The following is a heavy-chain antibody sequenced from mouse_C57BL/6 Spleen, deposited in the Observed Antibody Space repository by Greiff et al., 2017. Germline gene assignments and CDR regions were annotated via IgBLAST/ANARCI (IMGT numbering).Heavy chain of an antibody. CDR1: GYTFTSYW. D-gene: IGHD1-1*01. CDR3: ARDCGSSNYAMDY. V-gene: IGHV1-69*01. J-gene: IGHJ4*01. Sequence: QVQLQQPGAELVMPGASVKLSCKASGYTFTSYWMHWVKQRPGQGLEWIGEIDPSDSYTNYNQKFKGKSTLTVENSSSSAYMQLSSLTSVNSAVYYCARDCGSSNYAMDYWGQGTSVTVSS. CDR2: IDPSDSYT.